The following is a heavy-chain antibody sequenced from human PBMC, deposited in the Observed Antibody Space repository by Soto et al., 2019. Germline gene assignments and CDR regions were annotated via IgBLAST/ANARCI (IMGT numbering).Heavy chain of an antibody. CDR2: IYYSGST. J-gene: IGHJ4*02. D-gene: IGHD6-19*01. Sequence: SETLSLTCTGSGGSISSYYWSWIRQPPGKGLEWIGYIYYSGSTNYNPSLKSRVTISVDTSKNQFSLKLSSVTAADTAVYYCARESPYSSGWANFDYWGQGTLVTVSS. V-gene: IGHV4-59*01. CDR1: GGSISSYY. CDR3: ARESPYSSGWANFDY.